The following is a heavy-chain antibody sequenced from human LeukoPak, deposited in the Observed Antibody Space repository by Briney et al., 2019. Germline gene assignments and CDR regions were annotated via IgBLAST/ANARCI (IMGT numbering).Heavy chain of an antibody. J-gene: IGHJ3*01. CDR3: ARDLHYAFDF. CDR1: GFTFSGYA. Sequence: GGSLRLSCAASGFTFSGYAMNWVRQAPGKGLEWVSHIYCSDTTNADSAKGRCTISRSNAKNSLYLQMDSLRDEDPAGYYCARDLHYAFDFWGQGTMVTVSS. CDR2: IYCSDTT. V-gene: IGHV3-48*02. D-gene: IGHD3-10*01.